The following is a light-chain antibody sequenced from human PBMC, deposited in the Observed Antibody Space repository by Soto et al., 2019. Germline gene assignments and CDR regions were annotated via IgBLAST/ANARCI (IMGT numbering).Light chain of an antibody. Sequence: DIQMTQSPSSLSASVGDKVTITCRASQSVHNYLNWYQQKPGEPPNLVIYAATTLQSGVPSRFSGSGSGTEFSLTISSLQPEDIATFFCQQTSSTPWTFGQGTKVEVK. CDR3: QQTSSTPWT. J-gene: IGKJ1*01. V-gene: IGKV1-39*01. CDR1: QSVHNY. CDR2: AAT.